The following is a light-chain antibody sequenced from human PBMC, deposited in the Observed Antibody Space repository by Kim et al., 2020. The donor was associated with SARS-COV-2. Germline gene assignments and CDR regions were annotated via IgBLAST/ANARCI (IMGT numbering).Light chain of an antibody. J-gene: IGLJ6*01. CDR2: GQD. CDR1: SIRSYY. V-gene: IGLV3-19*01. Sequence: ALGQTVRITCQGDSIRSYYANWYRQKTGQAPVLVIYGQDNRPSGIPDQFSGSRSGGTASLTITGAQPEDEGDYYCTSRDSSGNHLVFGGGTKVTVL. CDR3: TSRDSSGNHLV.